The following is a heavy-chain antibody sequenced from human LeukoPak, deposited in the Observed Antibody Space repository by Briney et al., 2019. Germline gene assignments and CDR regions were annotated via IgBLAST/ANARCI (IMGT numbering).Heavy chain of an antibody. Sequence: SETLSLTCTVSGGSISSYYWSWIRQPPGKGLEWIGCIYDSGSINYNPSLKSRVTISVDTSKNQFSLNLSSVTAADTAVYYCARSPVIVVGRGYYFDYWGQGTLVTVSS. CDR1: GGSISSYY. D-gene: IGHD2-15*01. CDR2: IYDSGSI. CDR3: ARSPVIVVGRGYYFDY. V-gene: IGHV4-59*01. J-gene: IGHJ4*02.